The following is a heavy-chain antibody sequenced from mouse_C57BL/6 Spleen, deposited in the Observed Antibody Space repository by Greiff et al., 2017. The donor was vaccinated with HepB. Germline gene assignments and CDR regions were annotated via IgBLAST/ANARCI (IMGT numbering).Heavy chain of an antibody. J-gene: IGHJ4*01. V-gene: IGHV1-15*01. CDR1: GYTFTDYE. CDR3: TRPYDAMDY. Sequence: VQLVESGAELVRPGASVTLSCKASGYTFTDYEMHWVKQTPVHGLEWIGAIDPETGGTAYNQKFKGKAKLTADKSSSTAYMELRSLTSEDSAVYYCTRPYDAMDYWGQGTSVTVSS. CDR2: IDPETGGT.